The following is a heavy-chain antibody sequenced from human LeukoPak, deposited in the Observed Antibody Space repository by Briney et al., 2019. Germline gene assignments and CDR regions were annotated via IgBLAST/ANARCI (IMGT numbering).Heavy chain of an antibody. D-gene: IGHD5-12*01. Sequence: SETLSLTCAVYGGSFSGYYWSWIRQPAGKGLEWIGRIYTSGSTNYNPSLKSRVSISVDTSKNQFSLKLNSVIAADTAVYYCARGRNGYDLWGQGTLVTVSS. V-gene: IGHV4-59*10. CDR2: IYTSGST. CDR3: ARGRNGYDL. CDR1: GGSFSGYY. J-gene: IGHJ4*02.